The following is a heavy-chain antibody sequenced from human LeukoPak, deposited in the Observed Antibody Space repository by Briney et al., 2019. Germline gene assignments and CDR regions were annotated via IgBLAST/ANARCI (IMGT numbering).Heavy chain of an antibody. CDR3: ARRKYSDTWFDP. V-gene: IGHV5-51*01. Sequence: GESLQISCKGSESDFANYWIGWVRQLPGKGLEWMGIVYPAGSIIQYSPSFQGQVTISVDRSISTAYLQWTSLRASDSAMYFCARRKYSDTWFDPWGQGTLVTVSS. D-gene: IGHD1-14*01. CDR1: ESDFANYW. J-gene: IGHJ5*02. CDR2: VYPAGSII.